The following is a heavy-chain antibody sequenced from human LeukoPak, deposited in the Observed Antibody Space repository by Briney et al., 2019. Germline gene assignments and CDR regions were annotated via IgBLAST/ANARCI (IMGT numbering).Heavy chain of an antibody. CDR1: GFTFDDYA. Sequence: GGSLRLSCAASGFTFDDYAMHWVRQAPGKGLGWVSLISWDGGSTYYADSVKGRFTISRDNSKNSLYLQMNSLRAEDTALYYCAKGPKGYDFWSGYAPLDYWGQGTLVTVSP. V-gene: IGHV3-43D*04. CDR3: AKGPKGYDFWSGYAPLDY. CDR2: ISWDGGST. J-gene: IGHJ4*02. D-gene: IGHD3-3*01.